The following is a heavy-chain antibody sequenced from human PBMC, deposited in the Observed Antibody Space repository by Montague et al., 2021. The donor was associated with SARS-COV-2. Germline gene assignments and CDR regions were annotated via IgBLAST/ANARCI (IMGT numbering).Heavy chain of an antibody. V-gene: IGHV4-34*01. CDR1: GGSFSAYY. Sequence: SECLSLTCAVYGGSFSAYYWSWIRQPPGKGLEWIGEINHSGSTNYNPSLKSRVTISVDTSKNQFSLKLSSVTAADTAVYYCARGLGRIEDVWGQGTTVTVSS. J-gene: IGHJ6*02. D-gene: IGHD1-26*01. CDR3: ARGLGRIEDV. CDR2: INHSGST.